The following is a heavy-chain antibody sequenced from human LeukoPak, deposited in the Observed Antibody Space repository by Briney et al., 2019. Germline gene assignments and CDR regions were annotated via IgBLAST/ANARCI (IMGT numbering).Heavy chain of an antibody. CDR3: ASLGY. J-gene: IGHJ4*02. CDR2: IYSGGST. V-gene: IGHV3-66*02. Sequence: PGGSLRLSCVVSGLIVTRDYMSWVRQAPGKGLEWVSAIYSGGSTYYADSVKGRFTISRDNSKNTLYLQMNSLRAADTAVYYCASLGYWGQGTLVTASS. CDR1: GLIVTRDY.